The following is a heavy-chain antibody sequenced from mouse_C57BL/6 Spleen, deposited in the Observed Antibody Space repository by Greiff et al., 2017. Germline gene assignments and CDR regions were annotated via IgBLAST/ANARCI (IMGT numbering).Heavy chain of an antibody. D-gene: IGHD1-1*01. CDR3: AIEGTTVVDPFDY. Sequence: QVQLQQPGAELVKPGASVKVSCKASGYTFTSYWMHWVKQRPGQGLEWIGRIHPSDSDTNYNQKFKGKATLTVDKSSNTAYMQLSSLTSEDSAVYYCAIEGTTVVDPFDYWGQGTTLTVSS. J-gene: IGHJ2*01. V-gene: IGHV1-74*01. CDR1: GYTFTSYW. CDR2: IHPSDSDT.